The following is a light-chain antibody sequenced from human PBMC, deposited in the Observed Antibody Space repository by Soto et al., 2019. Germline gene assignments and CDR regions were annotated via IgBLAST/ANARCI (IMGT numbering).Light chain of an antibody. V-gene: IGKV1-5*01. CDR3: QQYHRYST. CDR2: DVS. J-gene: IGKJ1*01. Sequence: DVQRTQAPSTLSASVGDRVTITCRASQNINAWLAWYQQKPGKAPKLLIYDVSTLHSGVPSRFSGSASGTEFTLTISNLASDDFATYYCQQYHRYSTFGQGTKVDSK. CDR1: QNINAW.